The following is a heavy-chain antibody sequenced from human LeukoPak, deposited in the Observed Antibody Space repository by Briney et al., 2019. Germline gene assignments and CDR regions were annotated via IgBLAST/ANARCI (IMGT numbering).Heavy chain of an antibody. J-gene: IGHJ5*02. CDR1: GGSISRTTYY. CDR2: IDYSGNT. D-gene: IGHD3-10*01. Sequence: SETLSLTCAVSGGSISRTTYYWGWIPQPPGKGLKWIASIDYSGNTYYNPSLKSRLTISLDTSKNHLSLRLRTVTAADTAVYYCARREFYYGSGGWFDPWGQGTLVTVSS. CDR3: ARREFYYGSGGWFDP. V-gene: IGHV4-39*02.